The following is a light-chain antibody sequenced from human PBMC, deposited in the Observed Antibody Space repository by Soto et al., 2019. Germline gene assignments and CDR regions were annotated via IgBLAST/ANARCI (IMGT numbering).Light chain of an antibody. CDR1: SGHSTYI. Sequence: QPVLTQSSSASASLGSSVKLTCTLSSGHSTYIIAWHQQQPGKAPRYLMKLEGSGSYNKGSGIPDRFSGSSSGAYRYLTIPNLQFEDEADYYCETWDTNVVVFGGGTKLTVL. V-gene: IGLV4-60*02. J-gene: IGLJ2*01. CDR2: LEGSGSY. CDR3: ETWDTNVVV.